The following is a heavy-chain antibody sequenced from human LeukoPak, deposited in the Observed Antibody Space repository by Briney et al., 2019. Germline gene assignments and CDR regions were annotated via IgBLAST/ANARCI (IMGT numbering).Heavy chain of an antibody. Sequence: GESLKISCKGSGYSFTSYWIGWVRQMPGKGLEWMGIIYPGDSDTRYSPSFQGQVTISADKSISTAYLQWSSLKASDTAMYYCARGGYDSSGYYLDMYYFDYWGQGTLVTVSS. V-gene: IGHV5-51*01. CDR1: GYSFTSYW. CDR2: IYPGDSDT. D-gene: IGHD3-22*01. CDR3: ARGGYDSSGYYLDMYYFDY. J-gene: IGHJ4*02.